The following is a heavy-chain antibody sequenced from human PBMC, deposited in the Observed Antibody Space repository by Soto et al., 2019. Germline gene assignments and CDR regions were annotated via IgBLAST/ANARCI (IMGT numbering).Heavy chain of an antibody. CDR3: ARQGFGPLHGLVDV. D-gene: IGHD3-10*01. V-gene: IGHV4-59*08. J-gene: IGHJ6*02. Sequence: QVQLQESGPGLVKPSETLSLSCTVSGGSISSYYWSWFRQSPGKRMEWIGYVHHSWGSSYNPSLRSRVAISLDTSKSQFSRTVTSVTATDTAVYYCARQGFGPLHGLVDVWGQGTTVTVSS. CDR1: GGSISSYY. CDR2: VHHSWGS.